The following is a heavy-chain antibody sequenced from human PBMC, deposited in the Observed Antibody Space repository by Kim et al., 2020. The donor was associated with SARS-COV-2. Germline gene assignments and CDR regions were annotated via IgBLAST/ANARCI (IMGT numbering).Heavy chain of an antibody. J-gene: IGHJ5*02. CDR3: AKDGVLSPFDR. CDR2: ISGPGVTT. V-gene: IGHV3-23*01. Sequence: GGSLRLSCTASGFTFTTSAMSWVRLAPGKGLEWVSSISGPGVTTYYADFVKGRFTVSRDNSKNTLFLQMNDVRAEDTAIYFCAKDGVLSPFDRWGQGT. CDR1: GFTFTTSA. D-gene: IGHD2-8*01.